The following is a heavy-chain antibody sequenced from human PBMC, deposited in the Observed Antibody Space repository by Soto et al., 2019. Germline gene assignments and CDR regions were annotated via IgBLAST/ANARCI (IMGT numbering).Heavy chain of an antibody. J-gene: IGHJ4*02. D-gene: IGHD3-22*01. CDR2: IIPTSGTS. Sequence: QVQLVQSGAEVKKPGSSVKVSCKASGGTFSSYAFSWVRQAPGQGLEWMGGIIPTSGTSNSAQKFQGRVTFTADESTSTIYMDLSNLRSEDTAVDYCARMQDDSSGDHFDYWGQGTLVTVSS. CDR3: ARMQDDSSGDHFDY. CDR1: GGTFSSYA. V-gene: IGHV1-69*01.